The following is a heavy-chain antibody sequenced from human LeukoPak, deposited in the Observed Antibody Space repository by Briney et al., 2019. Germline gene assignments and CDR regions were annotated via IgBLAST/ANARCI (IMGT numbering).Heavy chain of an antibody. D-gene: IGHD3-3*01. CDR1: GFTVSSNY. J-gene: IGHJ4*02. V-gene: IGHV3-66*01. CDR3: ARDEYYDFWSGYFVDY. Sequence: PGGSLRLSCAASGFTVSSNYMSWVRQAPGKGLEWVSVIYSGGSTYYADSVKGRFTISRDNAKNSLYLQMNSLRAEDTAVYYCARDEYYDFWSGYFVDYWGQGTLVTVSS. CDR2: IYSGGST.